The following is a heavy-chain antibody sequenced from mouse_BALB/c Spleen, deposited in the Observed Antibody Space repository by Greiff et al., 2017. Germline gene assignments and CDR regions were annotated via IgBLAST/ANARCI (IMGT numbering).Heavy chain of an antibody. CDR1: GFNIKDTY. J-gene: IGHJ2*01. Sequence: VQLKQSGAELVKPGASVKLSCTASGFNIKDTYMHWVKQRPEQGLEWIGRIDPANGNTKYDPKFQGKATITADTSSNTAYLQLSSLTSEDTAVYYCARGDGYYPYYFDDWGQGTTLTVSS. CDR3: ARGDGYYPYYFDD. D-gene: IGHD2-3*01. CDR2: IDPANGNT. V-gene: IGHV14-3*02.